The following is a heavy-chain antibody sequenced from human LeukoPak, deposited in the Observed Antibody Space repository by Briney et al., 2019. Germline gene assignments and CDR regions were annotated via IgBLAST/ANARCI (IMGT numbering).Heavy chain of an antibody. CDR3: ATLGEYYDSSGYYYN. CDR2: INHSGST. V-gene: IGHV4-34*01. CDR1: GGSFSGYY. J-gene: IGHJ4*02. D-gene: IGHD3-22*01. Sequence: SESLSLTCAVYGGSFSGYYWSWIRQPPGKGVEWIGEINHSGSTNYIPSLKSRVTISVDTSKSQFSLKLTSVTAADMAVYYCATLGEYYDSSGYYYNWGQGTLVTVSS.